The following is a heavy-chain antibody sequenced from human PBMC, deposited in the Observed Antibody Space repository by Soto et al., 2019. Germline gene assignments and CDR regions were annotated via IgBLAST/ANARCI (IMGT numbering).Heavy chain of an antibody. Sequence: SETLPLTCTGSGGSINTFYWSWVRQPAGKELEWIGRIFSSGSTSFNPSLESRVAMSVDTSKNHFSLNLSSVTAADMAVYYCAREGSYSAYNFAHGIQLWSFDFWGQGALVTVS. CDR1: GGSINTFY. CDR3: AREGSYSAYNFAHGIQLWSFDF. J-gene: IGHJ4*02. CDR2: IFSSGST. D-gene: IGHD5-12*01. V-gene: IGHV4-4*07.